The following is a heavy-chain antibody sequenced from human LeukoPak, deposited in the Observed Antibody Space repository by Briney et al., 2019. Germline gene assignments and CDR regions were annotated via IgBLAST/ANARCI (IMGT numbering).Heavy chain of an antibody. D-gene: IGHD3-3*01. CDR3: ARARAVRFLEWLPHFDY. CDR1: GGSISSYY. Sequence: SETLSLTCTVSGGSISSYYWSWIQQPPGKGLEWIGYIYYSGSTNYNPSLKSRVTISVDTSKNQFSLKLSSVTAADTAVYYCARARAVRFLEWLPHFDYWGQGTLVTVSS. CDR2: IYYSGST. V-gene: IGHV4-59*01. J-gene: IGHJ4*02.